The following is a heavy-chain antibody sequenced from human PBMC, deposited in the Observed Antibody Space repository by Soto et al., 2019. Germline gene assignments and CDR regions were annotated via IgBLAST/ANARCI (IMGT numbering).Heavy chain of an antibody. J-gene: IGHJ3*01. D-gene: IGHD3-16*01. CDR2: INPGTGAT. Sequence: QVHLVQSGAEVKKPGASVKVSCKASGYTLTDYYLHWVRQAPGQGLEWMGWINPGTGATKYKEKFEGRLTLTRDTSISTGFMELSSLRSDDTATYFCTRKGYGVGFDAWAQGTLVTVSS. V-gene: IGHV1-2*02. CDR3: TRKGYGVGFDA. CDR1: GYTLTDYY.